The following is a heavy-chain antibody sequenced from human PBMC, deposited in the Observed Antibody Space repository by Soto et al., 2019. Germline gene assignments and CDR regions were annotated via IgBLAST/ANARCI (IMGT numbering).Heavy chain of an antibody. CDR3: TRDGRGLGRLSLFEY. CDR2: IYSGETT. D-gene: IGHD2-21*02. J-gene: IGHJ4*02. V-gene: IGHV3-53*01. Sequence: EVQLVESGGGLIHPMGSLRLSCAASGFNVNSDYMNWVRQTPGKGLEWVASIYSGETTYYADSVRGRFTISSDKSKNTLYFQLSSLRIEDTAVYYCTRDGRGLGRLSLFEYWGQGVLVTVSS. CDR1: GFNVNSDY.